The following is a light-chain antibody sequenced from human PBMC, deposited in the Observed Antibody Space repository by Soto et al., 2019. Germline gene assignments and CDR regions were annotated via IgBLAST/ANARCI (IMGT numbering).Light chain of an antibody. Sequence: QSVLTQPASVSGSPGQSSTIYCTGTSSDVGGYNYVSWYQQHPGKAPKLMIYEVSNRPSGVSNRFSGSKSGNTASLTISGLKAEDEADYYCSSYTSISTPYVFGTGTKVTVL. J-gene: IGLJ1*01. V-gene: IGLV2-14*01. CDR2: EVS. CDR1: SSDVGGYNY. CDR3: SSYTSISTPYV.